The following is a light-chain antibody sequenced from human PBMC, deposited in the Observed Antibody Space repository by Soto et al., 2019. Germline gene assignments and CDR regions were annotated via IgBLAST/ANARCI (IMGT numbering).Light chain of an antibody. Sequence: EIVLTQSPGTLSLSPGERATLSCRASQSVRNNSLAWYQQPPGHAPRLLIFGTTSRAAGIPDRFSGSGSGTDFTLTINSLDPEDFAVYFCHQYCDGVDTFGQGTKLEIK. J-gene: IGKJ2*01. CDR1: QSVRNNS. V-gene: IGKV3-20*01. CDR3: HQYCDGVDT. CDR2: GTT.